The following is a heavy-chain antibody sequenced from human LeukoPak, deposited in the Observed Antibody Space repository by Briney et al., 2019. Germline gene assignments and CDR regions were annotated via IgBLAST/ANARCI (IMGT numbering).Heavy chain of an antibody. Sequence: PSETLSLTCTVSGGSISSGGYYWSWIRQHPGKGLEWIGYIYYSGSTYYNPSLKSRVTISVDTSKNQFSLKLSSVTAADTAVHYCAREGVAVAGKGFDYYYGMDVWGQGTTVTVSS. J-gene: IGHJ6*02. CDR3: AREGVAVAGKGFDYYYGMDV. CDR2: IYYSGST. V-gene: IGHV4-31*03. D-gene: IGHD6-19*01. CDR1: GGSISSGGYY.